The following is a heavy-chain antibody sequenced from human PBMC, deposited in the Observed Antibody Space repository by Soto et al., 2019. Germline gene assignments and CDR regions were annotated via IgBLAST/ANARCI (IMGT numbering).Heavy chain of an antibody. V-gene: IGHV1-69*01. J-gene: IGHJ6*02. CDR2: IIPIFGTA. CDR1: GGTFSSYA. Sequence: QVQLVQSGAEVKKPGSSVKVSCKASGGTFSSYAISWVRQAPGQGLEWMGGIIPIFGTANYAQKFQGRVTITADESTRTAYMELSSLRSEDTAVYYCARDQDSSSWAHYYYGMDVWGQGTTVTVSS. CDR3: ARDQDSSSWAHYYYGMDV. D-gene: IGHD6-13*01.